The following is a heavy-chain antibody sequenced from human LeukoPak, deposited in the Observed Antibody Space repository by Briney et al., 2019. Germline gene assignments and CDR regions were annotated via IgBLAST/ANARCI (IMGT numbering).Heavy chain of an antibody. CDR3: AKDRGNGYYDSSGPTKLGNY. CDR2: IRYDGSNK. Sequence: PGGSLRLSCAASGFTFSSYGMHWVRQAPGKGLEWVAFIRYDGSNKYYADSVKGRFTISRDNSKNTLYLQMNSLRAEDTAVYYCAKDRGNGYYDSSGPTKLGNYWGQGTLVTVSS. CDR1: GFTFSSYG. J-gene: IGHJ4*02. V-gene: IGHV3-30*02. D-gene: IGHD3-22*01.